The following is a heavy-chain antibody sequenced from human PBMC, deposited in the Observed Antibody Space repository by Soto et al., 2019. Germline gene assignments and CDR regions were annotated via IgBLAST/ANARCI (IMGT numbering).Heavy chain of an antibody. CDR1: GFTVSNNY. D-gene: IGHD3-10*01. J-gene: IGHJ4*02. CDR2: IYSGGYT. Sequence: EVQLVESGGGLIQPGGSLRLSCAVSGFTVSNNYMSWVRQAPGKGLEGVSVIYSGGYTAYGDSVKGRFTISRDNSKNTLLPPNNSLGPRGTGVVLCGAPPGGGGYWGQGTLVTVSS. V-gene: IGHV3-53*01. CDR3: GAPPGGGGY.